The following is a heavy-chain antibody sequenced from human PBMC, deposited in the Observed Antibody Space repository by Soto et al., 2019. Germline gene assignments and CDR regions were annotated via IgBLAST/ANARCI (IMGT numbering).Heavy chain of an antibody. J-gene: IGHJ4*02. D-gene: IGHD1-7*01. CDR2: IDWDDDK. Sequence: VSVPTLVNPTQTLTLTCTFSGFSLSTHGMRVTWIRQPPGKALEWLARIDWDDDKFYSTSLRTRLTVSKDTSKNQVVLTMTYMDPVATATYYCARMQLRPNGGLEYWGKGAQVTVSS. CDR3: ARMQLRPNGGLEY. CDR1: GFSLSTHGMR. V-gene: IGHV2-70*04.